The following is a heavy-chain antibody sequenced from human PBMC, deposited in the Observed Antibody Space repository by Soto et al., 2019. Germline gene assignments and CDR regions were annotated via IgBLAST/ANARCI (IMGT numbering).Heavy chain of an antibody. Sequence: QVQLVQSGAEVKKPGASVKVSCKASGYTFTDYGISWLRQAPGQGLEWMGWISAYNGNTIYAQKLQGRVTMTTDTPTTTGYMELRSLRSDDTAVYYCARVGLDCSGGVCYSYNWFDPWGQGTLVTVSS. CDR2: ISAYNGNT. D-gene: IGHD2-15*01. V-gene: IGHV1-18*01. J-gene: IGHJ5*02. CDR3: ARVGLDCSGGVCYSYNWFDP. CDR1: GYTFTDYG.